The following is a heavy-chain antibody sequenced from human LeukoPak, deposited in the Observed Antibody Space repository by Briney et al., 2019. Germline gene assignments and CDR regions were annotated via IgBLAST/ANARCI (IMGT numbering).Heavy chain of an antibody. CDR1: GGSMRNYY. Sequence: SETLSLTCAVSGGSMRNYYWSWIRQPPGKGLEWIGYTYDSGSSSYNPSLRSRVSISIDTSKNQFSLNLSSVTAADTAVFYCARGWASSWYYFDFWGQGTLVTVSS. J-gene: IGHJ4*02. V-gene: IGHV4-59*01. CDR3: ARGWASSWYYFDF. D-gene: IGHD2-2*01. CDR2: TYDSGSS.